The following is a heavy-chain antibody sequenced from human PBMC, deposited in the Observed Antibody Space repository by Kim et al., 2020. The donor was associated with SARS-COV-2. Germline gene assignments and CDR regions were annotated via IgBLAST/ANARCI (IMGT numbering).Heavy chain of an antibody. J-gene: IGHJ4*02. Sequence: SETLSLTCAVSGGSISSSNWWSWVRQPPGKGLEWIGEIYHSGTTNYNPTLKSRVTISVDKSKNQFSLKLSFVTAADTAVYYCARDRTSGSPEWWGQGTLVTVSS. D-gene: IGHD3-10*01. CDR1: GGSISSSNW. CDR3: ARDRTSGSPEW. CDR2: IYHSGTT. V-gene: IGHV4-4*02.